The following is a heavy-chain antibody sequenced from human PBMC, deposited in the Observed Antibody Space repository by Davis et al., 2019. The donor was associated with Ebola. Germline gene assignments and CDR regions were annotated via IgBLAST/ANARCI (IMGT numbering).Heavy chain of an antibody. D-gene: IGHD2-15*01. CDR3: ARDQEAAPRYIVVVVAATPAYYGMDV. J-gene: IGHJ6*02. V-gene: IGHV3-7*01. Sequence: GESLKISCAASGFTFSSYAMSWVRQAQGKGLEWVANINHDGSEKYYVDSVKDRFTISRDNSKNSLYLQMNSLRDEDTAVYYCARDQEAAPRYIVVVVAATPAYYGMDVWGQGTTVTVSS. CDR1: GFTFSSYA. CDR2: INHDGSEK.